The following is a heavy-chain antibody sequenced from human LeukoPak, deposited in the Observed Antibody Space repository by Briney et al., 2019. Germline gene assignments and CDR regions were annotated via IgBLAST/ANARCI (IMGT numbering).Heavy chain of an antibody. CDR2: NSGSGGST. J-gene: IGHJ4*02. CDR3: AKEGGYSYGWFDY. V-gene: IGHV3-23*01. CDR1: GFTFSSYD. Sequence: GGSLRLSCAASGFTFSSYDMSWVRQAPGKGLEGVSANSGSGGSTYYADSEKGRFTISRDNSKNTLYLQMNSLRAEDTAVYYCAKEGGYSYGWFDYWGQGTLVTVSS. D-gene: IGHD5-18*01.